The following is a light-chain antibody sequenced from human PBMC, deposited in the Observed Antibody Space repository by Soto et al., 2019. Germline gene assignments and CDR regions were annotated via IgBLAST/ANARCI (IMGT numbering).Light chain of an antibody. CDR2: DTS. V-gene: IGKV3-11*01. CDR1: QSVNNF. CDR3: QHRTTWPPALP. J-gene: IGKJ4*01. Sequence: EIVWKQSPGTLSLSPGERATLSRRASQSVNNFLAWYQQKPGQAPRLLIYDTSIRATDIPARFSGSGSGTDFTLNISSLEPEDFAVYYCQHRTTWPPALPFAGGTKVE.